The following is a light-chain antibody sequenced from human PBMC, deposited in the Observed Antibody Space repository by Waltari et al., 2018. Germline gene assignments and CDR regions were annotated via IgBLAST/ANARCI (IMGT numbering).Light chain of an antibody. CDR3: TSYAGSHNWV. CDR2: EVN. Sequence: QSALTQPPSASGSPGQSVTISCTGTSSDVGGYNYVSWYQHHPGKAPKLMISEVNKRPSGVPERFSVSKSGNTASLTVSGLQADDEADYYCTSYAGSHNWVFGGGTKLTVL. CDR1: SSDVGGYNY. V-gene: IGLV2-8*01. J-gene: IGLJ2*01.